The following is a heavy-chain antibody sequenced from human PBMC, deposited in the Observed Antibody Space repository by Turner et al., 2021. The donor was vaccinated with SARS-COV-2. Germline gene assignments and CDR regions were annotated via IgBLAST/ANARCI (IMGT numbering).Heavy chain of an antibody. CDR1: GFPFSSYA. D-gene: IGHD3-22*01. V-gene: IGHV3-30-3*01. J-gene: IGHJ6*02. CDR2: RSYDGNNK. CDR3: ARDLKAITMIVVDDYYYYYGMDV. Sequence: QVQLVESGAGVVQPARSLRLSCAASGFPFSSYAMHWVRQAPGKGLEWGAVRSYDGNNKYDADSVKGRFTISRDNSKNTLYLQMNSLRAEETSVYYCARDLKAITMIVVDDYYYYYGMDVWGQGTTVTVSS.